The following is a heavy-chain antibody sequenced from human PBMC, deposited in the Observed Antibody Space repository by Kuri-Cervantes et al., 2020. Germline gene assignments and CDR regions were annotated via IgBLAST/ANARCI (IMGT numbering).Heavy chain of an antibody. CDR3: ARGHIRFVDY. CDR1: GFTFSSYA. D-gene: IGHD3-3*01. CDR2: ISYDGSNK. Sequence: GESLKISCAASGFTFSSYAMHWVRRAPGKGLEWVAVISYDGSNKYYADSVKGRFTISRDNSKNTLYLQMNSLRAEDTAVYYCARGHIRFVDYWGQGTLVTVSS. J-gene: IGHJ4*02. V-gene: IGHV3-30-3*01.